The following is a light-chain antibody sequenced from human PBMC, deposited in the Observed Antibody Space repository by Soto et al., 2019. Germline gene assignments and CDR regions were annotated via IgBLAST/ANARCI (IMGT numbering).Light chain of an antibody. J-gene: IGKJ2*01. CDR1: QSISSW. CDR2: DAS. V-gene: IGKV1-5*01. CDR3: QQYNSYSYT. Sequence: DIQMPQSHSTLSASVGDRVTITCRASQSISSWLAWYQQKPGKAPKLLIYDASSLESGVPSRFSGSGSGTEFTLTISSLQPDDFATYYCQQYNSYSYTFGQGTKVDIK.